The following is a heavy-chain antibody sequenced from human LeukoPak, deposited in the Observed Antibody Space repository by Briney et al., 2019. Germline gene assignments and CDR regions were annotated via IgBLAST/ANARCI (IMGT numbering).Heavy chain of an antibody. CDR3: ARDRSGELQYYYYYYVDV. Sequence: SETLSLTCTVSGGPISSYYWSWIRQPAGRGLEWIGRIYSSGRTNYNPSLKSRVTLSVDTSKNQFSLKLSSVTAADTAVYFCARDRSGELQYYYYYYVDVWGKGTTVTISS. J-gene: IGHJ6*03. V-gene: IGHV4-4*07. CDR2: IYSSGRT. D-gene: IGHD3-10*01. CDR1: GGPISSYY.